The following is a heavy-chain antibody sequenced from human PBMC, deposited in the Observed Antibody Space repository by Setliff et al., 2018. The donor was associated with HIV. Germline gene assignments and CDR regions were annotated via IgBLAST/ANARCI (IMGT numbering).Heavy chain of an antibody. CDR3: GRGISARPGAPGNWFDP. CDR1: GLTFSNYW. CDR2: IDSDGSDT. Sequence: GGSLRLSCVASGLTFSNYWMHWVRQAPGKGLVWVSRIDSDGSDTDYADSVRGRFTISRDNAKNMVYLQMNSLRVEDTAVYYCGRGISARPGAPGNWFDPWGQGTLVTVSS. V-gene: IGHV3-74*01. J-gene: IGHJ5*02. D-gene: IGHD6-6*01.